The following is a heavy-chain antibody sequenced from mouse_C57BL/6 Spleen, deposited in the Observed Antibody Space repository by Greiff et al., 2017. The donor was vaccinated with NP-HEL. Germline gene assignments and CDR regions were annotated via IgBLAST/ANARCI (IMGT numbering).Heavy chain of an antibody. V-gene: IGHV1-76*01. CDR3: AREGSYAMDY. CDR2: IYPGSGNT. J-gene: IGHJ4*01. CDR1: GYTFTDYY. Sequence: QVQLQQSGAELVRPGASVKLSCKASGYTFTDYYINWVKQRPGQGLEWIARIYPGSGNTYYNEKFKGKATLTAEKSSSTAYMQPSSLTSEDSAVYFCAREGSYAMDYWGQGTSVTVSS.